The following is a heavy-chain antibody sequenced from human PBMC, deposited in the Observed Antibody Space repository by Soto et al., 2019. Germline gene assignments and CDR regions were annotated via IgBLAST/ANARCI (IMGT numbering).Heavy chain of an antibody. CDR2: IYSKAGTI. CDR3: ARDIDFDIDY. V-gene: IGHV1-18*01. D-gene: IGHD3-9*01. J-gene: IGHJ4*02. Sequence: QVQLLRSGVEVQKPGASVKVSCKTSGKIFNTFGINWVRQAPGLGLEWLGWIYSKAGTINFAQKFQGRVTMTTDTSTSTAYMELRSLTFDDSAVYFCARDIDFDIDYWGQGTLVTVS. CDR1: GKIFNTFG.